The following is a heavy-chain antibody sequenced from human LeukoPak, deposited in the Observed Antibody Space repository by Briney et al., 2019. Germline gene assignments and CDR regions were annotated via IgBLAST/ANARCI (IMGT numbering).Heavy chain of an antibody. CDR3: AKATPDYYYYGMDI. V-gene: IGHV3-30*18. CDR1: GFTFSSYG. J-gene: IGHJ6*02. Sequence: GGSLRLSCAASGFTFSSYGMHWVRQAPGKGLEWVAVISYDGSNKYYADSVKGRFTISRDNSKNTLYLQMNSLRAEDTAVYYCAKATPDYYYYGMDIWGQGTLVTVSS. D-gene: IGHD2-15*01. CDR2: ISYDGSNK.